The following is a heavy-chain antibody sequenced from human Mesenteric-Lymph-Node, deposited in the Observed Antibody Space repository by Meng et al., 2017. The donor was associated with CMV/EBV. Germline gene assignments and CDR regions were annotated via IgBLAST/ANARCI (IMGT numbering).Heavy chain of an antibody. J-gene: IGHJ4*02. V-gene: IGHV1-2*02. CDR1: GYIFTGYY. CDR2: INPNSGGT. CDR3: ASVPYYDFWSGYN. D-gene: IGHD3-3*01. Sequence: ASVKVSCKASGYIFTGYYMHWVRQAPGQGLEWMGWINPNSGGTNYAQKFQGRVTMTRDTSISTAYMELSRLRSDDTAVYYCASVPYYDFWSGYNWGQGTLVTVSS.